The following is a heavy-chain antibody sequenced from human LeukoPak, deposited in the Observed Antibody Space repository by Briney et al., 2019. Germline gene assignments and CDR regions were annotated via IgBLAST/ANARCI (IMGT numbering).Heavy chain of an antibody. CDR1: GFTFSSYA. J-gene: IGHJ4*02. Sequence: GGSLRLSCAASGFTFSSYAMHWVRQAPGKGLEYVSAINSNGGSTFYASSVKGRFTISRDNSKNTLYLQMNGLRAEDTAVYYCAKDGLSGDWGYFDYWGQGTLVTVSS. CDR2: INSNGGST. V-gene: IGHV3-64*01. CDR3: AKDGLSGDWGYFDY. D-gene: IGHD2-21*02.